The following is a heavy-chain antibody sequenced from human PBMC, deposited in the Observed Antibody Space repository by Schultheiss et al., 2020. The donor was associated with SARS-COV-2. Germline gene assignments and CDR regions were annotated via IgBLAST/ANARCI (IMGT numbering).Heavy chain of an antibody. D-gene: IGHD1-1*01. V-gene: IGHV3-30*18. J-gene: IGHJ6*03. CDR1: GFTFSSYS. CDR2: LSYDGSKK. Sequence: GGSLRLSCAASGFTFSSYSMNWVRQAPGKGLEWVASLSYDGSKKYYADSVKGRFTISRDNAKNSLYLQMNSLRPEDTAMYYCAKVATDYYFYYMDVWGKGTTVTVSS. CDR3: AKVATDYYFYYMDV.